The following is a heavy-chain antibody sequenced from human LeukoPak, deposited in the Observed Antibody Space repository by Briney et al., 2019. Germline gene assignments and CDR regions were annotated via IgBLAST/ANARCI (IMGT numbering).Heavy chain of an antibody. CDR1: GFTFSSNR. D-gene: IGHD6-19*01. Sequence: GGSLRLSCAASGFTFSSNRMTWVRQAPGKGLEWVANIKQDGSEKYYVDSVKGRLTISRDNAKNSVYLQMNSLRAEDTAVYYCARDSGWGNDYWGQGTLVTVSS. CDR2: IKQDGSEK. CDR3: ARDSGWGNDY. J-gene: IGHJ4*02. V-gene: IGHV3-7*01.